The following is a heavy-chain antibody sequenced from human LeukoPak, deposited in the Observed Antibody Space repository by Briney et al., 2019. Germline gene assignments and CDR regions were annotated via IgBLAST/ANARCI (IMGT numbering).Heavy chain of an antibody. Sequence: SETLSLTCTVSGGSISSGSYYWSWIRQPAGKGLEWIGRIYTSGSTNYNPSLKSRVTISVDTSKNQFSLKLSSVTAADTAVYYCARDRIAVATPGGYYYYYMDVWGKGTTVTISS. D-gene: IGHD6-19*01. CDR2: IYTSGST. J-gene: IGHJ6*03. V-gene: IGHV4-61*02. CDR3: ARDRIAVATPGGYYYYYMDV. CDR1: GGSISSGSYY.